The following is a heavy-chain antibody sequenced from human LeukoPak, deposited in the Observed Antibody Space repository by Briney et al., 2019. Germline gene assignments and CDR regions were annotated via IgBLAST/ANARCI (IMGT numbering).Heavy chain of an antibody. CDR1: GYTFTSYA. CDR2: INAGNGNT. CDR3: ARERVTQLTYYFDY. J-gene: IGHJ4*02. V-gene: IGHV1-3*01. D-gene: IGHD5-24*01. Sequence: GGSLRLSCAASGYTFTSYAMHWVRQAPGQRLEWMGWINAGNGNTKYSQKFQGRVTITRDTSASTAYMELSSLRSEDTAVYYCARERVTQLTYYFDYWGQGTLVTVSS.